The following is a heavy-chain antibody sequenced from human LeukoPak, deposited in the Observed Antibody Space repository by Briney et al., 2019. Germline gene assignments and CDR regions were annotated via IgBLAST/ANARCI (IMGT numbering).Heavy chain of an antibody. CDR2: MNPNSGNT. J-gene: IGHJ5*02. V-gene: IGHV1-8*01. CDR1: GYAFTSYD. CDR3: ARALGPSWYWFDP. D-gene: IGHD6-13*01. Sequence: ASVKVSCKASGYAFTSYDINWVRQATGQGLEWMGWMNPNSGNTGYAQKFQGRVTMTRNTSISTAYMELSSLRSEDTAVYYCARALGPSWYWFDPWGQGTLVTVSS.